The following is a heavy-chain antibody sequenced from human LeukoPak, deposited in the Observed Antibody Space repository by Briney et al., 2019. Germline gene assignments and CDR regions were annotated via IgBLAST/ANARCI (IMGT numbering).Heavy chain of an antibody. CDR3: ARVGRISAFDI. J-gene: IGHJ3*02. D-gene: IGHD1-14*01. V-gene: IGHV3-13*04. Sequence: GGSLRLSCAASGFTLSSYDMHWVRQATGKGLEWVSGIGTAGDTYYSGSVKGRFTISRENAKNSLYLQMNILRAGDTAVYYCARVGRISAFDIWGQGTMVTVSS. CDR2: IGTAGDT. CDR1: GFTLSSYD.